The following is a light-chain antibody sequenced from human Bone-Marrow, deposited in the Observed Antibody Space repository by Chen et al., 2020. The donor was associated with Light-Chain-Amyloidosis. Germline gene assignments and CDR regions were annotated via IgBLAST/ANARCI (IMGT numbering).Light chain of an antibody. CDR2: DVS. J-gene: IGLJ1*01. CDR1: SSDVGGYDY. Sequence: QSALTPPASVSGSPGQSIPSSCTGSSSDVGGYDYVSWYQQHPGKAPQLIIYDVSNRPSGVSDLFSGSKSGYTASLTISGLQADDEADYYCTSYTSSRTRVFGTGTKVTVL. CDR3: TSYTSSRTRV. V-gene: IGLV2-14*01.